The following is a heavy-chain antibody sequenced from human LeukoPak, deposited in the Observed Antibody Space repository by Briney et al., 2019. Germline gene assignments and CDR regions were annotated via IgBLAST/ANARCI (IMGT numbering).Heavy chain of an antibody. Sequence: SETLSLTCTVSGGSISSHYWSWIRQPPGKGLEWIGYIYYSGSTSYNPSLKSRVTISVDTTKNQFSLKLSSVTAADAAVYYCAGGPLWRWPLPNWGQGTLVTVSS. CDR1: GGSISSHY. J-gene: IGHJ4*02. V-gene: IGHV4-59*11. CDR2: IYYSGST. D-gene: IGHD5-24*01. CDR3: AGGPLWRWPLPN.